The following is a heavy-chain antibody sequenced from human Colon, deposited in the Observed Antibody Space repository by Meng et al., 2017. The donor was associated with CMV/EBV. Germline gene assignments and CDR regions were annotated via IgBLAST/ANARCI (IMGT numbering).Heavy chain of an antibody. J-gene: IGHJ4*01. D-gene: IGHD4-23*01. CDR3: ARAPGPLSDGNPINT. V-gene: IGHV4-34*01. CDR2: ISHSGST. CDR1: GVSFSGNY. Sequence: SETLSLTCGVYGVSFSGNYWTWIRQSPEKGLEWIGEISHSGSTKYNSSLRSRVTISRDTSKNEFSLKLTSVTAADTALYYCARAPGPLSDGNPINTWGHGTLVTVSS.